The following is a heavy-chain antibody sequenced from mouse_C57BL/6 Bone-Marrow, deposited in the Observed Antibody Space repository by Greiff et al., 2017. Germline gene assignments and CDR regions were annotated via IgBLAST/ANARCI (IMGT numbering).Heavy chain of an antibody. CDR1: GYTFTSYW. D-gene: IGHD1-1*01. J-gene: IGHJ1*03. CDR3: AREWAVVGYFDV. V-gene: IGHV1-69*01. CDR2: IDPSDSYT. Sequence: QVQLQQSGAELVMPGASVKLSCKASGYTFTSYWMHWVKQRPGQGLEWIGEIDPSDSYTNYNQKFKGKSTLTVDKSSSTAYMQLSSLTSEDSAVYYCAREWAVVGYFDVWGTGTTVTVSS.